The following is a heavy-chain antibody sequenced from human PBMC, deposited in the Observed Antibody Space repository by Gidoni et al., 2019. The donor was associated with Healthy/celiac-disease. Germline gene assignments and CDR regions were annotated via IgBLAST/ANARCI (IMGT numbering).Heavy chain of an antibody. Sequence: QVQLVESGRGLVKPGGSLRFSCTASGFTFSDYSMSWIRQAPGKGLEWVSYISSSGSTIYYSDSVKGRFTISRDNAKNSLYLQMNSLRAEDTAVYYCARDLLERIQLWSDWGQGTLVTVSS. CDR2: ISSSGSTI. CDR1: GFTFSDYS. CDR3: ARDLLERIQLWSD. J-gene: IGHJ4*02. V-gene: IGHV3-11*01. D-gene: IGHD5-18*01.